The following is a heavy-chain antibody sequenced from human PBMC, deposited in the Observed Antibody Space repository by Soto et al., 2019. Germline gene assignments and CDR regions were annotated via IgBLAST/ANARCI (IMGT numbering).Heavy chain of an antibody. CDR3: ARKLPSYSNNWFSDN. CDR2: IYPGDSDT. V-gene: IGHV5-51*01. D-gene: IGHD4-4*01. Sequence: GESLKISCEGSGYTFTNYWIAWVRQMPGKGLEWMGIIYPGDSDTRYSPSFQGQVTISADKSISTAYLQWSSLKASDTAMYYCARKLPSYSNNWFSDNWGQGTLVTVSS. CDR1: GYTFTNYW. J-gene: IGHJ4*02.